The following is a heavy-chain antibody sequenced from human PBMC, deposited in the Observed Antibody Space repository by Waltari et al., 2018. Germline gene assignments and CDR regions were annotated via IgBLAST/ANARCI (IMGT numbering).Heavy chain of an antibody. Sequence: EVQLVESGGGLVQPGGSLRLSCAASGFTFSSYEMNWVRQAPGKVLEWVSYISSSGSTIYNADSVKGRFTISGDNAKNSLYLQMNSLRAEDTAVYYCARVSGELLYYYYGMDVWGQGTTVTVSS. J-gene: IGHJ6*02. CDR2: ISSSGSTI. CDR3: ARVSGELLYYYYGMDV. V-gene: IGHV3-48*03. CDR1: GFTFSSYE. D-gene: IGHD3-10*01.